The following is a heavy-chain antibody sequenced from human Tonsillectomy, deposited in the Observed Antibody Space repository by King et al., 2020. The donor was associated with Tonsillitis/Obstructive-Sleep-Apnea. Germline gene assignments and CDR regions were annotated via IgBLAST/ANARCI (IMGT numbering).Heavy chain of an antibody. CDR3: ARGVYSNLPHYYYMDV. CDR2: IIPILGIA. J-gene: IGHJ6*03. CDR1: GGTFSSYA. D-gene: IGHD4-11*01. V-gene: IGHV1-69*09. Sequence: QLVQSGAEVKKPGSSVKVSCKASGGTFSSYAINWVRQAPGQGLEWMGRIIPILGIATYAQKFQGRVTITADKSTSTAYMELSSLRSEDTAVYYCARGVYSNLPHYYYMDVWGKGTTVTASS.